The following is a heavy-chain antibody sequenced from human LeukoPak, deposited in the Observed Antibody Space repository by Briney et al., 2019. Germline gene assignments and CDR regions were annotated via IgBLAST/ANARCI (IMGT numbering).Heavy chain of an antibody. Sequence: SVKVSCKASGGTFSSYAISWVRQAPGQGLEWMGGIIPIFGTANYAQKFQGRVTITADESTSTAYMELSSLRSEDTAVYYCAREPPSTLARDYGDLGGNFDYWGQGTLITVSS. J-gene: IGHJ4*02. CDR1: GGTFSSYA. CDR2: IIPIFGTA. D-gene: IGHD4-17*01. V-gene: IGHV1-69*01. CDR3: AREPPSTLARDYGDLGGNFDY.